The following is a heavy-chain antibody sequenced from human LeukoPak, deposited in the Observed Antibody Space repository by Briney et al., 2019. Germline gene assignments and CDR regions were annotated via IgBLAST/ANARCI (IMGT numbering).Heavy chain of an antibody. Sequence: GGSLRLSCATTGFIFSDYSMSWVRQAPGKGLEWLSFISTSSNTIYYADSVKGRFTISRDNAKNSLYLQMNSLRAEDTAVYYCARDLGSYSINYWGQGTLVTVSS. CDR1: GFIFSDYS. D-gene: IGHD1-26*01. V-gene: IGHV3-48*04. CDR2: ISTSSNTI. CDR3: ARDLGSYSINY. J-gene: IGHJ4*02.